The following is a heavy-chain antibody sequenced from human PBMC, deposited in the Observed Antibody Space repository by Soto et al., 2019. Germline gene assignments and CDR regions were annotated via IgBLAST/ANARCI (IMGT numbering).Heavy chain of an antibody. CDR1: GGSFSGYY. CDR2: INHSGST. CDR3: ARFNDYVWGSYRYYFDY. V-gene: IGHV4-34*01. D-gene: IGHD3-16*02. J-gene: IGHJ4*02. Sequence: PSETLSLTCAVYGGSFSGYYWSWIRQPPGKGLEWIGEINHSGSTNYNPSLKSRVTISVDTSKNQFSLKLSSVTAADTAVYYCARFNDYVWGSYRYYFDYWGQGTLVTVSS.